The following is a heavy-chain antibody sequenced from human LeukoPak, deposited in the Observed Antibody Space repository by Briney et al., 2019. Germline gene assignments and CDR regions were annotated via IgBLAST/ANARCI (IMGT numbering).Heavy chain of an antibody. D-gene: IGHD3-22*01. CDR3: ARGRDYDDSSGYSYEGTIVDY. V-gene: IGHV4-59*01. CDR1: GGSISSYY. Sequence: SETLSLTCTVSGGSISSYYWSSIRQPPGKGLEWIGYIYYSGSTNYNPSLKSRVTISVDTSKNQFSLKLSSVTAADTAVYYCARGRDYDDSSGYSYEGTIVDYWGQGTLVTVSS. CDR2: IYYSGST. J-gene: IGHJ4*02.